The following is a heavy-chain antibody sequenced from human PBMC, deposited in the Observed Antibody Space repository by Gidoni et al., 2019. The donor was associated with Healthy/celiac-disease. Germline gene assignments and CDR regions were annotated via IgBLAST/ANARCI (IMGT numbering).Heavy chain of an antibody. D-gene: IGHD2-21*01. CDR3: ARGPRPIRKLWWGDHDAFDI. V-gene: IGHV4-34*01. J-gene: IGHJ3*02. CDR1: GGSFSGYY. Sequence: QVQLQQWGAGLLTPSATLSLTCAVYGGSFSGYYWSWIRQPPGKGLEWIGEINHSGSTNYNPSLKSRVTISVDTSKNQFSLKLSSVTAADTAVYYCARGPRPIRKLWWGDHDAFDIWGQGTMVTVSS. CDR2: INHSGST.